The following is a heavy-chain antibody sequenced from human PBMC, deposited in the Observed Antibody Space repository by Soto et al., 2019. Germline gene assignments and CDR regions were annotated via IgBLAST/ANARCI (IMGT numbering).Heavy chain of an antibody. CDR1: GFLFSTST. J-gene: IGHJ5*02. V-gene: IGHV3-30*14. Sequence: PGGSLRLSCEASGFLFSTSTLNWVRRAPGKGLEWVAEISSRGTDIYYADSVKGRFTISRDNSKNTLYLLLDRVKSDDTAVYFCATLGRADYPPLAAWVQGTLVTVSS. D-gene: IGHD4-17*01. CDR2: ISSRGTDI. CDR3: ATLGRADYPPLAA.